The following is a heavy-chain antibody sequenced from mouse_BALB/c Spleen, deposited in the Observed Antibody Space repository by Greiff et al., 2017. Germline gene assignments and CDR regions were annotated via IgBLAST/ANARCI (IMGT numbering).Heavy chain of an antibody. CDR2: ISYDGSN. Sequence: EVKLQESGPGLVKPSQSLSLTCSVTGYSITSGYYWNWIRQFPGNKLEWMGYISYDGSNNYNPSLKNRISITRDTSKNQFFLKLNSVTTEDTATYYCARDRGNYCYFDYWGQGTTLTVSS. V-gene: IGHV3-6*02. CDR3: ARDRGNYCYFDY. J-gene: IGHJ2*01. D-gene: IGHD2-1*01. CDR1: GYSITSGYY.